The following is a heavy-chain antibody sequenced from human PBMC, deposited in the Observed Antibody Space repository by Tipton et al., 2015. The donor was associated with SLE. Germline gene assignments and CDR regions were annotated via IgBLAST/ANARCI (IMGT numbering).Heavy chain of an antibody. Sequence: TLSLTCTVSGGSISSSSYYWGWIRQPPGKGLEWIGSIYYSGSTYYNSSLKSRVTISVDTSKNQFSLKLSSVTAADTAVYYCARVPVDGYSSSWYANYYYYYYMDVWGIGTTVTVSS. J-gene: IGHJ6*03. CDR2: IYYSGST. CDR3: ARVPVDGYSSSWYANYYYYYYMDV. D-gene: IGHD6-13*01. V-gene: IGHV4-39*07. CDR1: GGSISSSSYY.